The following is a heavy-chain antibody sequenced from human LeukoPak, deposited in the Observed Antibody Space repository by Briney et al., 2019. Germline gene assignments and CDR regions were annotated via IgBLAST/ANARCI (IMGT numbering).Heavy chain of an antibody. V-gene: IGHV3-64*04. J-gene: IGHJ4*02. Sequence: GGSLRLSCSASGFIFNNYPMQWVRQAAGKGLDYISAISNDGGTTYYADSVKGRFTISRDNAKNSLYLQMNSLRAEDTAVYYCARSNYYDSSGYRGHWGQGTLVTVSS. CDR1: GFIFNNYP. CDR2: ISNDGGTT. CDR3: ARSNYYDSSGYRGH. D-gene: IGHD3-22*01.